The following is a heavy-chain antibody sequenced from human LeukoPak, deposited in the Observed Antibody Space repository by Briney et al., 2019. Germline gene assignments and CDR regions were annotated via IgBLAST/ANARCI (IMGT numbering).Heavy chain of an antibody. CDR3: ARLGSRVV. Sequence: PSETLSLTCTVSGGSISSSSYYWGWIRQPPGKGLEWIGEINHSGYTNYNPSLKSRVTMSVDTSKNQFSLKLNSMTAADTAVYYCARLGSRVVWGQGTLVIVSS. J-gene: IGHJ4*02. D-gene: IGHD3-10*01. CDR1: GGSISSSSYY. CDR2: INHSGYT. V-gene: IGHV4-39*07.